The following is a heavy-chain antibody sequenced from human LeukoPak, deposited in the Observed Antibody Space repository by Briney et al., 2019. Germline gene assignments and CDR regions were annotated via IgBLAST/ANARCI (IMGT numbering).Heavy chain of an antibody. D-gene: IGHD2-2*01. CDR1: GGSFSGYY. CDR3: ARGPDIVVVPAASGVWFDP. Sequence: KPSETLSLTCAVYGGSFSGYYWSWIRQPPGKGLEWIGEINHSGSTNYNPSLKSRVTISVDTSKNQFSLKLSSVTAADTAVYYCARGPDIVVVPAASGVWFDPWGQGTLVTVSS. V-gene: IGHV4-34*01. CDR2: INHSGST. J-gene: IGHJ5*02.